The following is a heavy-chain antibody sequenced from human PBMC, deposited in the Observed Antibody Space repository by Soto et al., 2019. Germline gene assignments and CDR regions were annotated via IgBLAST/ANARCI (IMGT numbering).Heavy chain of an antibody. J-gene: IGHJ6*02. CDR3: ARGQLVWYGDLTPYHRDMDV. CDR1: GGSFDDFY. CDR2: ISHDGGT. D-gene: IGHD3-10*01. V-gene: IGHV4-34*02. Sequence: QVQLQQWGAGLLRPSETLSLTCAFYGGSFDDFYWSWVRQSPGKGLEWVGEISHDGGTNYSPSLASRVSISGDTSKNHFSLHLRSVTAADTGLYYCARGQLVWYGDLTPYHRDMDVWGQGTTVTVSS.